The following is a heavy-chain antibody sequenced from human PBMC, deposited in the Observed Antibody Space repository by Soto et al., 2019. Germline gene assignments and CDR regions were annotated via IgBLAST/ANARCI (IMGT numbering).Heavy chain of an antibody. J-gene: IGHJ4*02. Sequence: EVQLVQSGAEVKKPGESLKISCKGSGYSFTSYWIGWVRQMPGKGLEWMGSIYPGDSDTRYSPSFQGQVTISADKSISTAYLQWSSLKDSDTAMYYCARLDSAYYDILTGYYDYWGQGTLVTVSS. CDR3: ARLDSAYYDILTGYYDY. V-gene: IGHV5-51*01. CDR1: GYSFTSYW. D-gene: IGHD3-9*01. CDR2: IYPGDSDT.